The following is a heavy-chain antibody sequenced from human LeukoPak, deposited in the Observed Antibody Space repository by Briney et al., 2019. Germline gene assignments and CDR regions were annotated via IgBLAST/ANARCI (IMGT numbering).Heavy chain of an antibody. J-gene: IGHJ3*02. V-gene: IGHV4-34*01. CDR3: ARDGRYDYVWGSYRLDAFDI. CDR1: GGSYSGYY. CDR2: INHSGST. Sequence: SETLSHTCAVYGGSYSGYYWSWIRQPPGKGLVWIGEINHSGSTNYNPSLKSRVTISVDTSKNQFSLKLSSVTAADTAVYYCARDGRYDYVWGSYRLDAFDIWGQGTMVTVSS. D-gene: IGHD3-16*02.